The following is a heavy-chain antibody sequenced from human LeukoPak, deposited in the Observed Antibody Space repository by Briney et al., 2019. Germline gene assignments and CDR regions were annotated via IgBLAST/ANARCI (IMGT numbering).Heavy chain of an antibody. D-gene: IGHD3-22*01. Sequence: SETLSLTCTVSGGSISSGDYYWSWIRQPPGKGLEWIGYINYSGSTYYNPSLKSRVTISVDTSKNQFSLKLSSVTAADTAVYYCARGGGSVVVITTSFDYWGQGPLVTVSS. CDR2: INYSGST. CDR3: ARGGGSVVVITTSFDY. J-gene: IGHJ4*02. CDR1: GGSISSGDYY. V-gene: IGHV4-30-4*01.